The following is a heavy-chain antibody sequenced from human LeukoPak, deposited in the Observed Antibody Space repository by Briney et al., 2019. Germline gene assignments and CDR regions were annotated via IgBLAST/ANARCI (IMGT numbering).Heavy chain of an antibody. Sequence: ASVKVSCKASGYTFTGYYMLWVRQAPGQGLEWMGWMNPNSGGTNYAQKFQGRVTMTRDTSISTAYMELSRLRSDDTAEYYCARDLDRIAVAGTSYWGQGTLVTVSS. V-gene: IGHV1-2*02. CDR3: ARDLDRIAVAGTSY. CDR2: MNPNSGGT. D-gene: IGHD6-19*01. J-gene: IGHJ4*02. CDR1: GYTFTGYY.